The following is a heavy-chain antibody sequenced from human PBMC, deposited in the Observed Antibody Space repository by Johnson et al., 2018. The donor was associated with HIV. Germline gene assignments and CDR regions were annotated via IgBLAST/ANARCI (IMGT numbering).Heavy chain of an antibody. V-gene: IGHV3-13*01. D-gene: IGHD4-23*01. J-gene: IGHJ3*02. CDR3: AKDVSVVTPSGSFDI. CDR1: GFTFSSYD. CDR2: IGTAGDT. Sequence: VQLVESGGGLVQPGGSLRLSCAASGFTFSSYDMHWVRQATGKGLEWVSAIGTAGDTYYPDSVKGRFTISRDDSKNTLYLRFNSLRPEDSAVYYCAKDVSVVTPSGSFDIWGQGTMVTVSS.